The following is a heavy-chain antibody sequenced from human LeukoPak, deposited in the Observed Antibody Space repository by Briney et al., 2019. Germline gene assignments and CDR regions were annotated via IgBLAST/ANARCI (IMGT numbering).Heavy chain of an antibody. V-gene: IGHV1-46*01. CDR2: ISPSGGST. CDR3: ARSLAVTTTQKHSNFDY. CDR1: GYTFTSNY. Sequence: ASVKVSCKAFGYTFTSNYMHWVRQAPGQGPEWMGVISPSGGSTTYAQKFQGRVTLTRDMSTSTDYLELSSLRSEDTAVYYCARSLAVTTTQKHSNFDYWGQGTLVTVSS. D-gene: IGHD4-17*01. J-gene: IGHJ4*02.